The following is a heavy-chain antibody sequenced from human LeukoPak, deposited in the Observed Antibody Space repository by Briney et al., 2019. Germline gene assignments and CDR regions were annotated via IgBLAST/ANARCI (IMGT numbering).Heavy chain of an antibody. J-gene: IGHJ6*03. CDR3: ARVGAKVYASDYYYMDV. CDR2: IYYSGST. Sequence: PETLTLTCTVSGGSISSYYWSWIRQPPGKGLEWIGYIYYSGSTNYNPSLKSRVTISVDTSKNQFSLKLSSVTAADTAVYYCARVGAKVYASDYYYMDVWGKGTTVTVSS. CDR1: GGSISSYY. V-gene: IGHV4-59*01. D-gene: IGHD2-8*01.